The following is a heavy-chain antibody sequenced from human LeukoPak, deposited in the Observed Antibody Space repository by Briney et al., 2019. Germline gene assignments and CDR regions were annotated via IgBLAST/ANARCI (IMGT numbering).Heavy chain of an antibody. J-gene: IGHJ4*02. CDR3: ASGYSYGPPGVFDY. D-gene: IGHD5-18*01. CDR1: GGSINNYY. V-gene: IGHV4-59*01. CDR2: IYYRGST. Sequence: SETLSLTCTVSGGSINNYYWSWIRQPPGKGLEWIGYIYYRGSTNYNPSLQSRVTISVDTPKNQFSLKLSSVTAADTAVYYCASGYSYGPPGVFDYWGQGTLVTVSS.